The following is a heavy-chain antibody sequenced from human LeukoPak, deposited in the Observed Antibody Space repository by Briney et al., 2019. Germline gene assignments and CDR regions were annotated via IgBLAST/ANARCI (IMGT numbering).Heavy chain of an antibody. CDR2: IWYDGSNK. V-gene: IGHV3-33*01. CDR3: ARNIKWNGGPQYYGKEV. J-gene: IGHJ6*02. D-gene: IGHD1-1*01. Sequence: GGSLRLSCAASGFTFSSYGMHWVRQAPGKGLEWVAVIWYDGSNKYYADSVKGRFTISRDNSKNTLYLQMNSLRAEDTAVYYCARNIKWNGGPQYYGKEVWGQRT. CDR1: GFTFSSYG.